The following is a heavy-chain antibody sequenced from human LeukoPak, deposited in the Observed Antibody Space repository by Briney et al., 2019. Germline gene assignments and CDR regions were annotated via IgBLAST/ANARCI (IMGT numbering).Heavy chain of an antibody. D-gene: IGHD6-19*01. CDR2: ISYDGTKK. V-gene: IGHV3-30*18. Sequence: GGSLRLSCAASAFSFSSYGMHWVRQAPGRGLEVVAVISYDGTKKHYADSVKGRFTISRDNSKNTLYLQMNSLRAEDTAVYFCAKDHSERLVLGYYGMGVWGQGTTVSVSS. CDR3: AKDHSERLVLGYYGMGV. CDR1: AFSFSSYG. J-gene: IGHJ6*02.